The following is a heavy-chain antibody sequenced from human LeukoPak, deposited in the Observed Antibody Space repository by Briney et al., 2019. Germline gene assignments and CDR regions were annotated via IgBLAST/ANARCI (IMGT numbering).Heavy chain of an antibody. CDR2: INPNSGGT. J-gene: IGHJ5*02. CDR3: AREPVVLVPAAIFNWFDP. V-gene: IGHV1-2*02. Sequence: ASVKVSCKASGYTFTDYYIHWVRQAPGQGLEWMGYINPNSGGTNYAQKFQGRVTMTRDTSISTAYMELSRLGSDDTAVYYCAREPVVLVPAAIFNWFDPWGQGTLATVSS. D-gene: IGHD2-2*01. CDR1: GYTFTDYY.